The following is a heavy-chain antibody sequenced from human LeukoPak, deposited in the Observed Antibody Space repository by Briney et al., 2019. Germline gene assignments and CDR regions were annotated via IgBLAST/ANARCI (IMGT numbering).Heavy chain of an antibody. V-gene: IGHV5-51*01. CDR1: GYSFTSYW. J-gene: IGHJ4*02. D-gene: IGHD4-23*01. Sequence: GESLKMSCNGSGYSFTSYWIGWVRQMPRKGLEWMGIVYPGDSDTRYSPSFRGHVPISADKSISTAYLQWSSLKASDTAMYYCARLNGGNSVDYWGQGTLVTVYS. CDR3: ARLNGGNSVDY. CDR2: VYPGDSDT.